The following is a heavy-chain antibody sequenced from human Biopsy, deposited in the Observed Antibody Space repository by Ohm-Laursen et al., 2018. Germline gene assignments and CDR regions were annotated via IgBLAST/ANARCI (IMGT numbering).Heavy chain of an antibody. D-gene: IGHD3-22*01. V-gene: IGHV4-59*01. Sequence: SETLSLTCTVSGDSISSYYWSWIRQPPGKGLEWIGYVYYTGSTDYNPSLQSRVTISVDTSKNHFSLRLRSVTTADTAIYYCARDRGFYSDRTVPGYFDLWGRDTLVTVSS. CDR2: VYYTGST. CDR3: ARDRGFYSDRTVPGYFDL. CDR1: GDSISSYY. J-gene: IGHJ2*01.